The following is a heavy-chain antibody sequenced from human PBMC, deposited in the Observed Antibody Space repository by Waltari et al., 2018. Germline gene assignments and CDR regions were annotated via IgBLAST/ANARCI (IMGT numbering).Heavy chain of an antibody. D-gene: IGHD5-18*01. CDR2: IIPIFGTT. CDR1: GGTFSTYA. Sequence: QVQLVQSGAEVKKPGSSVKVSCKASGGTFSTYAINWVRQAPGQGLEWMGGIIPIFGTTKYTQKLQGRVTITADESTSTVYMELSSLRSEDTAVYYCARDRDTAMISPGYYYGMDVWGQGTTVTVSS. CDR3: ARDRDTAMISPGYYYGMDV. J-gene: IGHJ6*02. V-gene: IGHV1-69*01.